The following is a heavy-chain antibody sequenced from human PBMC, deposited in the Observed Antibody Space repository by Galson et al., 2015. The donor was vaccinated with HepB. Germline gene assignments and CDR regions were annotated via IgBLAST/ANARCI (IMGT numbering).Heavy chain of an antibody. D-gene: IGHD3-22*01. J-gene: IGHJ3*02. CDR3: ARQPYYYDSSAIIGGDAFDI. V-gene: IGHV5-51*01. Sequence: QSGAAVKKPGESLKISCKGSGYSFTSYWIGWVRQMPGKGLEWMGIIYPGDSDTRYSPSFQGQVTISADKSISTAYLQWSSLKASDTAMYYCARQPYYYDSSAIIGGDAFDIWGQGTMVTVSS. CDR1: GYSFTSYW. CDR2: IYPGDSDT.